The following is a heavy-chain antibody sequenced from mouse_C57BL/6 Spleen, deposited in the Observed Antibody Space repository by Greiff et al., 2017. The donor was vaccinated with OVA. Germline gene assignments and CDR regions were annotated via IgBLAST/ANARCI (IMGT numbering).Heavy chain of an antibody. J-gene: IGHJ2*01. Sequence: QVQLQQSGAELARPGASVKLSCKASGYTFTSYGISWVKQRTGQGLEWIGEIYPRSGNTYYNEKFKGKATVTADKSSSTAYMELRSLTSEDSAVYFCARGDYDYDGGGAYFDYWGQGTTRTVSS. CDR3: ARGDYDYDGGGAYFDY. CDR2: IYPRSGNT. CDR1: GYTFTSYG. D-gene: IGHD2-4*01. V-gene: IGHV1-81*01.